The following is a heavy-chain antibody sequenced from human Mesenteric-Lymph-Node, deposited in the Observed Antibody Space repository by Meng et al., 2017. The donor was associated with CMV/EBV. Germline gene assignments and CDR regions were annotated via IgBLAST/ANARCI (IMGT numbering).Heavy chain of an antibody. CDR1: GYY. J-gene: IGHJ3*01. V-gene: IGHV1-2*02. Sequence: GYYIHWVRQAPGQGLQWMGWINPNTGVTEYVQKFQGRVTMTRDTSITTVYMELSSLRSDDTAIYYCAREKSRGLYSSGWYREDAFDVWGQGTMVTVS. D-gene: IGHD6-19*01. CDR3: AREKSRGLYSSGWYREDAFDV. CDR2: INPNTGVT.